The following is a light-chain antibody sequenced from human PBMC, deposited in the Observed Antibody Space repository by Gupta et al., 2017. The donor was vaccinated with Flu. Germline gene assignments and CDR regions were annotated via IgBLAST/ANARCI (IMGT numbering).Light chain of an antibody. CDR3: QMWDSSSAHGV. CDR2: DDT. Sequence: KIGRNAVHWYQQRPGQAPVLVVYDDTLRPSGISDRVSGSIAQYTATLTISRVEVGDEADYYCQMWDSSSAHGVFGGGTKLTVL. J-gene: IGLJ3*02. CDR1: KIGRNA. V-gene: IGLV3-21*02.